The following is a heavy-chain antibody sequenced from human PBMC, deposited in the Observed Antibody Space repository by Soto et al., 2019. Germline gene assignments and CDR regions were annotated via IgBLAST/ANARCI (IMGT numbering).Heavy chain of an antibody. Sequence: QIQLAQSGAEVRKTGSSVEISCKASGYNFTYRYLHWVRQAPGQALEWMGWITPFNGNTKYAQKFHHRGPFTRDGARSTAYLEPGGLISADTGIYYCVCPFGSYGLDLGGQGTTVTVSS. D-gene: IGHD3-3*01. J-gene: IGHJ6*02. CDR2: ITPFNGNT. CDR3: VCPFGSYGLDL. CDR1: GYNFTYRY. V-gene: IGHV1-45*02.